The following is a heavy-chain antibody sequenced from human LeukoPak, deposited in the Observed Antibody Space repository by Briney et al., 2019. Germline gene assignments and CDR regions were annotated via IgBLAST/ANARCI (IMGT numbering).Heavy chain of an antibody. CDR2: IYTSGST. Sequence: SETLSLTCTVSGGSISSGSYYWSWIRQPAGKGLEWIGRIYTSGSTNYNPSLKSRVTISVDTSKNQFSLKLSSVTAADTAVYYCARDSVTTLVFDYWGQGTLVTVSS. CDR1: GGSISSGSYY. J-gene: IGHJ4*02. D-gene: IGHD4-23*01. V-gene: IGHV4-61*02. CDR3: ARDSVTTLVFDY.